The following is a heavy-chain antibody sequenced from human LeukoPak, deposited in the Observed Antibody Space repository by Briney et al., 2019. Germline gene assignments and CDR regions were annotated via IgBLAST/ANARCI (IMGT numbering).Heavy chain of an antibody. Sequence: GGSLRLSCAASGFTFSTFEFNWVRQTPGKGLEWISYISSTGSAIYYADSVKGRFTISRDNDKNSLYLQMNSLRAEDTAVYYCAELGITMIGGVWGKGTTVTISS. CDR1: GFTFSTFE. D-gene: IGHD3-10*02. CDR2: ISSTGSAI. CDR3: AELGITMIGGV. V-gene: IGHV3-48*03. J-gene: IGHJ6*04.